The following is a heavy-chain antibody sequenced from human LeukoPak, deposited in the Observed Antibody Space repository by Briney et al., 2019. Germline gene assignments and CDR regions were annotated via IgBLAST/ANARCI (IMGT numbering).Heavy chain of an antibody. Sequence: ASVKVSCKASGYTFTRYGMSWVRQAPGQRLEWMGWISAYNGNTNYAQKFQGRVTITRNTSISTAYMELSSLRSEDTAVYYCARAFDYDSSGEDYYYYYMDVWGKGTTVTVS. D-gene: IGHD3-22*01. CDR3: ARAFDYDSSGEDYYYYYMDV. CDR1: GYTFTRYG. V-gene: IGHV1-18*01. J-gene: IGHJ6*03. CDR2: ISAYNGNT.